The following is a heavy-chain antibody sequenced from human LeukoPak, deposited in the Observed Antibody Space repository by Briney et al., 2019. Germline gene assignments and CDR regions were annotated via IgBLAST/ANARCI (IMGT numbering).Heavy chain of an antibody. J-gene: IGHJ4*02. V-gene: IGHV3-48*04. D-gene: IGHD3-16*02. CDR2: ISSSSSTI. Sequence: GGSLRPSCAASGFTFSSYSMNWVRQAPGKGLEWVSYISSSSSTIYYADSVKGRFTISSDNAKTSLYLQMNSLRAEDTAVYYCAGRYDYVWGSYRHQHFDYWGQGTLVTVSS. CDR1: GFTFSSYS. CDR3: AGRYDYVWGSYRHQHFDY.